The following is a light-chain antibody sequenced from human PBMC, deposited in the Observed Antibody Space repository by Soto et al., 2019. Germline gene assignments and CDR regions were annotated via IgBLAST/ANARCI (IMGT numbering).Light chain of an antibody. J-gene: IGKJ5*01. CDR3: QQYGSTPPIT. V-gene: IGKV3-20*01. Sequence: EIVLAQCPGTLSLTPGERATFSCRASQSVNYLAWYQQKPGQSPRLLIYGTSSRVTGIPDRFSGSGSGTDFTLTISRLEPEDFAVYFCQQYGSTPPITFGQGTRLEIK. CDR2: GTS. CDR1: QSVNY.